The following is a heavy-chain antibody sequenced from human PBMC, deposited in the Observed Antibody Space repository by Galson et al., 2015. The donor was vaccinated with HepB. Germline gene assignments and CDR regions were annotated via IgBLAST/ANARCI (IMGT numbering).Heavy chain of an antibody. Sequence: SLRLSCAASGFTFSDYYMSWIRQAPGKGLEWVAYISSSSSYTNYADSVKGRFTISRDNAKNSLYLQMNSLRAEDTAVYYCARDRTTTIFGVVIREGNAFDIWGQGTMVTVSS. D-gene: IGHD3-3*01. CDR3: ARDRTTTIFGVVIREGNAFDI. J-gene: IGHJ3*02. CDR2: ISSSSSYT. CDR1: GFTFSDYY. V-gene: IGHV3-11*05.